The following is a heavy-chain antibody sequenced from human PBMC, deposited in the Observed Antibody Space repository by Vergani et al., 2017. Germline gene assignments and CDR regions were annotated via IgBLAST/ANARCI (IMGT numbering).Heavy chain of an antibody. CDR3: ATAGAAYCRGASCYDFFEY. D-gene: IGHD2-15*01. J-gene: IGHJ4*02. CDR2: TRYDGIVE. CDR1: GFTLSSHA. V-gene: IGHV3-30*02. Sequence: QVQLEESGGGVVQPGRSLRLSCAGSGFTLSSHAMHWVRQAPGKGLEWVAFTRYDGIVEYYGDSVRGRFTISRDNSKNTLYLQMNRLRPEDTAVYYCATAGAAYCRGASCYDFFEYWGQGTLVTVAS.